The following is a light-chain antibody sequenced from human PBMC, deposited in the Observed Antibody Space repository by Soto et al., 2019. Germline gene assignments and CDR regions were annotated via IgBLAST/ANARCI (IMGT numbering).Light chain of an antibody. CDR3: QQRRTWPPLT. J-gene: IGKJ4*01. V-gene: IGKV3-11*01. CDR1: QSVSNF. Sequence: EIVLTQSPATLSLSPGERATLSCRASQSVSNFLAWYQQKPGQAPRLLIYDASTRATGIPARFSGSGSGTDFALTISSLXPXXXAVYYCQQRRTWPPLTFGGGTKVEIK. CDR2: DAS.